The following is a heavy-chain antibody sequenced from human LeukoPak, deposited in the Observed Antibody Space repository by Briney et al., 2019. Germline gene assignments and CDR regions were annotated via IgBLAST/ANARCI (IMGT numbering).Heavy chain of an antibody. J-gene: IGHJ4*02. CDR2: IIPIPGSG. V-gene: IGHV1-69*04. CDR1: GGTLNTFG. Sequence: SVKVSCKASGGTLNTFGISWVRQAPGQGLEWMGRIIPIPGSGNYAQRIQGRLTITADISTNTAYMELSSLRSEDTAIYFCARDDCSGGNCQSDYLDVWGQGTLVTVSS. CDR3: ARDDCSGGNCQSDYLDV. D-gene: IGHD2-15*01.